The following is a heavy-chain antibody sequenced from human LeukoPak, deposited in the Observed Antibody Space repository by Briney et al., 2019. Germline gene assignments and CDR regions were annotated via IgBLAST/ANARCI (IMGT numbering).Heavy chain of an antibody. Sequence: SETLSLTCTVSGDSISNDYWSWVRQPPGKGLEWIGYIFYTGSTNYNPSLKSRVTISVDTSKNQFSLKLSSVTAADTAVYYCARHRLGGSGYYDYWGQGTLVTVSS. J-gene: IGHJ4*02. CDR3: ARHRLGGSGYYDY. D-gene: IGHD3-22*01. V-gene: IGHV4-59*08. CDR1: GDSISNDY. CDR2: IFYTGST.